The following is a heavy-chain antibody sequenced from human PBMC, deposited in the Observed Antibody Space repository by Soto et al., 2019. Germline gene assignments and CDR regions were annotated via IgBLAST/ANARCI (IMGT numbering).Heavy chain of an antibody. CDR1: GGSFSGYY. Sequence: QVQLQQWGAGLLKPSETLSLTCAVYGGSFSGYYWSWIRQPPGKGLEWIGEINHSGSTNYNPSLKSRVTISVDTSKNQFSLKLSSVSAADTSVYSCARGDYCSGGSCYSFTNDAFDIWGQGTMVTVSS. D-gene: IGHD2-15*01. V-gene: IGHV4-34*01. CDR2: INHSGST. J-gene: IGHJ3*02. CDR3: ARGDYCSGGSCYSFTNDAFDI.